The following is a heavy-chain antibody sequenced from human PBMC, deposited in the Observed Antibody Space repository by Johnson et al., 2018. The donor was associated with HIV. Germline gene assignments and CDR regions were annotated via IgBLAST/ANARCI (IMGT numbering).Heavy chain of an antibody. J-gene: IGHJ3*02. CDR2: IYSGGST. CDR3: ARLVAGDAFDI. D-gene: IGHD6-19*01. Sequence: VQLVESGGGLVQPGGALRLSCAASGFTFSSYAMSWVRQAPGTGLEWVSVIYSGGSTYYADSVKGRFTISSDNSKNTLYLQMNSLRAEDTAVYYCARLVAGDAFDIWGQGTMVTVSS. V-gene: IGHV3-66*01. CDR1: GFTFSSYA.